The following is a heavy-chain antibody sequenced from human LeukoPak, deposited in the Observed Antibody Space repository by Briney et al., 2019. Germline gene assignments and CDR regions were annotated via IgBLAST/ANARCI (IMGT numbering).Heavy chain of an antibody. Sequence: SETLSLTCAVYGGSFSGYYWSWIRQPPGKGLEWIGEINHSGSTNYNPSLKSRVTISVDTSKNQFSLKLSSVTAPDTAVYYCARGRGSGWYNYYYGMDVWGQGTTVTVSS. CDR1: GGSFSGYY. J-gene: IGHJ6*02. CDR2: INHSGST. V-gene: IGHV4-34*01. D-gene: IGHD6-19*01. CDR3: ARGRGSGWYNYYYGMDV.